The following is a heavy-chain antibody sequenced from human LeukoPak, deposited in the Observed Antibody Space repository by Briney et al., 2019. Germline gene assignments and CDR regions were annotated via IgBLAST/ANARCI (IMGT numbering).Heavy chain of an antibody. V-gene: IGHV3-23*01. D-gene: IGHD2-2*01. CDR2: ISGSGGST. J-gene: IGHJ6*03. CDR1: GFTFSSYA. Sequence: PGGSLRLSCAASGFTFSSYAMSWVRQAPGKGLEWVSAISGSGGSTYYADSVKGLFTISRDNSKNTLYLQMNSLRAEDTAVYYCAKATARYCSSTSCYYYYYYYMDVWGKGTTVTVSS. CDR3: AKATARYCSSTSCYYYYYYYMDV.